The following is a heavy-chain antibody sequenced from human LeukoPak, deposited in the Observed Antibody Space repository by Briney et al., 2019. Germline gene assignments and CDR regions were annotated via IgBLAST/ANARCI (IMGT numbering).Heavy chain of an antibody. CDR1: GYTLTTYA. D-gene: IGHD3-22*01. CDR2: INTNTGNP. Sequence: ASVKVSCKASGYTLTTYAMIWVRQAPGQGLEWMGWINTNTGNPTYAQGFTGRFVFSLDTSVSAAYLQISSLKAEDTAVYYCARGLPGVSDSSGHHYYYYMDVWGKGTTVTVSS. CDR3: ARGLPGVSDSSGHHYYYYMDV. V-gene: IGHV7-4-1*02. J-gene: IGHJ6*03.